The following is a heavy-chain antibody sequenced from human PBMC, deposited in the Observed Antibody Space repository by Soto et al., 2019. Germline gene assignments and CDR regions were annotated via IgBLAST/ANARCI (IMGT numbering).Heavy chain of an antibody. J-gene: IGHJ6*02. D-gene: IGHD1-1*01. V-gene: IGHV1-69*12. CDR1: GGTFRTSA. CDR3: ARDKDRLQLGGNYYSIMDV. CDR2: IMPVFRRP. Sequence: QVQLVQSGAEVKKPGSSVKVSCKASGGTFRTSAFSWVRQAPGQGLEWVGGIMPVFRRPKYAQNFQDRVTITAEETTSTAYKELNSLSSDDTAVYYCARDKDRLQLGGNYYSIMDVWGQGTAVTVSS.